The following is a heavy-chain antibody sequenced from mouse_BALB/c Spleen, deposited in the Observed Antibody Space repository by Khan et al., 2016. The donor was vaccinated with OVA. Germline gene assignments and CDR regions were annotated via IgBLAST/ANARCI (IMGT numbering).Heavy chain of an antibody. V-gene: IGHV1S137*01. Sequence: QVQLQQSGPELVRPGESVKISCKGSGYTFTDYAMHWVKQSHAKSLEWIGVISIYYDNTNYNQKFKGKATMTVDKSSSTAYMELARLTSEDSAIYYCEGGGKGLRRGGGNSDYWGQGTTLTVAS. J-gene: IGHJ2*01. CDR2: ISIYYDNT. CDR3: EGGGKGLRRGGGNSDY. CDR1: GYTFTDYA. D-gene: IGHD2-2*01.